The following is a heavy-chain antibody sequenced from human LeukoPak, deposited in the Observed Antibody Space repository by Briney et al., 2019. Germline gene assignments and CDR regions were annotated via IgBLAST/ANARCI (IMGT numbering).Heavy chain of an antibody. J-gene: IGHJ5*02. CDR1: GGSISSYY. D-gene: IGHD5-18*01. V-gene: IGHV4-59*01. Sequence: SETLSLTCTVSGGSISSYYWSWIRQPPGKGLEWIGYIYYSGSTNYNPSLKSRVTISVDTSKNQFPLKLSSVTAADTAVYYCATSPGYSYGNWFDPWGQGTLVTVSS. CDR3: ATSPGYSYGNWFDP. CDR2: IYYSGST.